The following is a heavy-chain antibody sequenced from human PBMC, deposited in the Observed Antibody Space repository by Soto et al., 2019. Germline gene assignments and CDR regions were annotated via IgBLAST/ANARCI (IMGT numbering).Heavy chain of an antibody. Sequence: GESLKISCKGSGYSFTSYWIGWVRQMPGKGLEWMGIIYPGDSDTRYSPSFQGQVTISADKSISTAYLQWSSLKASDTAMYYCARTKQNYYHSSGPVDHWGQGTLVTVSS. V-gene: IGHV5-51*01. CDR1: GYSFTSYW. J-gene: IGHJ4*02. CDR3: ARTKQNYYHSSGPVDH. CDR2: IYPGDSDT. D-gene: IGHD3-22*01.